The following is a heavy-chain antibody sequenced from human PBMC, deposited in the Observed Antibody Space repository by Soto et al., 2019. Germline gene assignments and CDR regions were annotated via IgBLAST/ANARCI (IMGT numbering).Heavy chain of an antibody. V-gene: IGHV2-5*02. D-gene: IGHD3-16*01. CDR2: IYWDDDE. CDR1: GFSLTARGVA. J-gene: IGHJ5*01. CDR3: AHGGLFAEGHPYSFDS. Sequence: QITLKESGPTLVKPTQTLTLTCTFSGFSLTARGVAVGWIRQPPGKALERLAFIYWDDDERYNPSLKTRLTITKDTSRNQVVLTMTNMDDVDTATSYCAHGGLFAEGHPYSFDSWGQGALVTVSS.